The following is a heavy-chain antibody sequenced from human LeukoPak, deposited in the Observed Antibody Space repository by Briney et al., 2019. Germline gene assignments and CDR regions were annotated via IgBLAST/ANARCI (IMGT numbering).Heavy chain of an antibody. Sequence: AGGSLRLSCAASGFTFSSYSMNWVRQAPGKGLEWVSSISSSSSYIYYADSVKGRFTISRDNAKNSLYLQMNSLRAEDTAVYYCASPRHPRSAFDIWGQGTMVTVSS. V-gene: IGHV3-21*01. CDR2: ISSSSSYI. CDR3: ASPRHPRSAFDI. CDR1: GFTFSSYS. J-gene: IGHJ3*02.